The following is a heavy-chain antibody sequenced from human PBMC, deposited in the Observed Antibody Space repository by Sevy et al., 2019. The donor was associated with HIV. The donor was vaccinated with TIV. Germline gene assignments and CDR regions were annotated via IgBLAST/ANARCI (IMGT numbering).Heavy chain of an antibody. CDR3: ASRLAVAGRDGFDY. J-gene: IGHJ4*02. CDR2: IYHSGST. D-gene: IGHD6-19*01. V-gene: IGHV4-30-2*01. CDR1: GGSISSGGYS. Sequence: SETLSLTCAVSGGSISSGGYSWSWIRQPPGKGLEWIGYIYHSGSTYYNPSLKSRVTISVNRSKNQFSLKLSTVTAADTALYDCASRLAVAGRDGFDYWGQGTLVTVSS.